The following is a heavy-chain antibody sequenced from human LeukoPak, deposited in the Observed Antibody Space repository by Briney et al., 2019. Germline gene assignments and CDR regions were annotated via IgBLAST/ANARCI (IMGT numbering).Heavy chain of an antibody. CDR1: GFTFSSYW. J-gene: IGHJ3*02. V-gene: IGHV3-7*03. D-gene: IGHD3-3*01. CDR2: IKQDGSEK. CDR3: AKDVGRRFLEWLYDAFDI. Sequence: QTGGSLRLSCAASGFTFSSYWMSWVRQAPGKGLEWVANIKQDGSEKYYVDSVKGRFTISRDNAKNSLYLQMNSLRAEDTAVYYCAKDVGRRFLEWLYDAFDIWGQGTMVTVSS.